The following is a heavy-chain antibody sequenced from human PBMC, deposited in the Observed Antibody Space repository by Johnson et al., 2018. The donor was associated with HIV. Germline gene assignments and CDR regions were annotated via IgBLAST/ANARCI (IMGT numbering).Heavy chain of an antibody. Sequence: VQLVESGGGLVKPGGSLRLSCAASGFTFSNAWMSWVRQAPGKGLEWVGRIKSKTDGGTTDYAAPVKGRFTISRDDSKNTLYLQMNSLKTEDTAVYYCTTGPRIAAAGSDAFDIWGQGTTVTVSP. CDR2: IKSKTDGGTT. CDR1: GFTFSNAW. CDR3: TTGPRIAAAGSDAFDI. J-gene: IGHJ3*02. V-gene: IGHV3-15*01. D-gene: IGHD6-13*01.